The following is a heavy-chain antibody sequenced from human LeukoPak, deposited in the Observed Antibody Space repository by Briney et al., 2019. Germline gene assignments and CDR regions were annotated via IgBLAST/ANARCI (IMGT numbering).Heavy chain of an antibody. CDR3: ARHFSPYGSGSYASD. CDR2: IFPSDSDT. D-gene: IGHD3-10*01. CDR1: GYSFTNHW. V-gene: IGHV5-51*01. Sequence: GESLKISCKGSGYSFTNHWIGWVRQMPGRGLEWMGIIFPSDSDTRYSPSFQGQVTISADKSISTAYLQWSSLKASDTAVYYCARHFSPYGSGSYASDWGQGTLVTVSS. J-gene: IGHJ4*02.